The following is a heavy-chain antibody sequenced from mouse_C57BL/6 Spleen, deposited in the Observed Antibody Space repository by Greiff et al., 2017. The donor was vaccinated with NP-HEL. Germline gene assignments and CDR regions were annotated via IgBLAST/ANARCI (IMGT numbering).Heavy chain of an antibody. CDR3: ARSGSNFSWFAY. CDR2: INPSSGYT. V-gene: IGHV1-7*01. Sequence: QVHVKQSGAELAKPGASVKLSCKASGYTFTSYWMHWVKQRPGQGLEWIGYINPSSGYTKYNQKFKDKATLTADKSSSTDYMQLSSLTYEDSAVYYCARSGSNFSWFAYWGQGTLVTVSA. J-gene: IGHJ3*01. CDR1: GYTFTSYW. D-gene: IGHD2-5*01.